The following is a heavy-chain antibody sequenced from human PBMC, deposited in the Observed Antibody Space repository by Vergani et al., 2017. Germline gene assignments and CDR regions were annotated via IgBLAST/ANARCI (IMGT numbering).Heavy chain of an antibody. CDR1: GGSISSGDYY. V-gene: IGHV4-30-4*08. J-gene: IGHJ4*02. Sequence: QVQLQESGPGLVKPSQTLSLTCTVSGGSISSGDYYWSWIRQPPGKGLEWIGYIYYSGSTYYNPSLKSRVTMSVDTSKNQFSLILPSVTAADTAMYYCATSGSATDCYLGFFWVWGQGTLVTVSS. CDR2: IYYSGST. CDR3: ATSGSATDCYLGFFWV. D-gene: IGHD2-21*02.